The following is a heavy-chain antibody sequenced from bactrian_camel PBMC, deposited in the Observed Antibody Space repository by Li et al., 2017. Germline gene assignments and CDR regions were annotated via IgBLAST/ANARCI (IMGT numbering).Heavy chain of an antibody. Sequence: HVQLVESGGGSVQAGGSVRLSCTASGYTDSVDVMGWWRQAAGREREGVACISTGGCDTMYADAVKGRFTISHDKASNTVYLQMDNLQPEDTAMYYCAADLSPVSGVLPEFGVGPAEADFGVWGRGTQVTVS. V-gene: IGHV3S53*01. CDR1: GYTDSVDV. D-gene: IGHD3*01. J-gene: IGHJ6*01. CDR2: ISTGGCDT. CDR3: AADLSPVSGVLPEFGVGPAEADFGV.